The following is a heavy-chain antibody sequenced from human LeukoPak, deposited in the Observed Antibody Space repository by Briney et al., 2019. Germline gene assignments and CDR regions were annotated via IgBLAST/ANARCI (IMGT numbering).Heavy chain of an antibody. J-gene: IGHJ4*02. CDR2: ISAYNGNT. Sequence: GASVKVSCKASGYTFISYGISWVRQAPGQGLEWMGWISAYNGNTNYAQKLQGRVTMTTDTSTSTAYMELRSLRSDDTAVYYCARDQVTMVRGVTDYWGQGTLVTVSS. CDR1: GYTFISYG. V-gene: IGHV1-18*01. D-gene: IGHD3-10*01. CDR3: ARDQVTMVRGVTDY.